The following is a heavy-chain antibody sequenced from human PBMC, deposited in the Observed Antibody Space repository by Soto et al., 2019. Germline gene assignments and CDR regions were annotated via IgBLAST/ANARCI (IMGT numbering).Heavy chain of an antibody. CDR1: GYTFISFG. CDR3: ARVRGEYKRGRYYLDY. CDR2: ISSVNGNT. D-gene: IGHD1-26*01. Sequence: ASVKVSCKASGYTFISFGVSGVRQAPGQGPEWMGWISSVNGNTNYAQKLQGRVTMTTDTLTSTAYMELRSLRSDDTAVYYCARVRGEYKRGRYYLDYWGRGTLVTVSS. V-gene: IGHV1-18*01. J-gene: IGHJ4*02.